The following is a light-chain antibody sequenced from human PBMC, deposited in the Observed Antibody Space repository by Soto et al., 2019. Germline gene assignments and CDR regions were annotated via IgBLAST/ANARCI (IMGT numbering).Light chain of an antibody. Sequence: DIQMTQSPSSLSASVGDRVTITCRASQGISNYLAWYQQKPGKVPKLLIYAASTLQSGVPSRFSGSGFGTDFTLTISCLQPEDVASYYCQKYNSAPYTFGQGTKLELK. J-gene: IGKJ2*01. CDR1: QGISNY. V-gene: IGKV1-27*01. CDR3: QKYNSAPYT. CDR2: AAS.